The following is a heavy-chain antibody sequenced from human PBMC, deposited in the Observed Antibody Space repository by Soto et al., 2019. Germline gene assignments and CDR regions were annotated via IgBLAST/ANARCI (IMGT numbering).Heavy chain of an antibody. CDR2: ISGSGGRT. CDR1: GFTFSSYA. D-gene: IGHD3-3*01. V-gene: IGHV3-23*01. J-gene: IGHJ4*02. CDR3: AKVRGTIFGVVNNYYFDY. Sequence: GGSLRLSCAASGFTFSSYAMSWVRQAPGKGLEWVSGISGSGGRTYYADSVKGRFTISRDNSKNTLYLQMNSLRAEDTAVYYCAKVRGTIFGVVNNYYFDYWGQGTLVTVSS.